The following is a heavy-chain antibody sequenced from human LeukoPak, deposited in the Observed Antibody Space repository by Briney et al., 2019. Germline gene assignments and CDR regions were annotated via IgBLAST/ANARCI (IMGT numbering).Heavy chain of an antibody. CDR2: IYYGGST. CDR1: GGSISSSSYY. Sequence: SETPSLTCTVPGGSISSSSYYWGWIRQPPGEGLEWIGGIYYGGSTYYNPSLKSRVTISVDTSKNQSPPKLSSGTAADTAVYYCARNTPPPSGSYWLYWGQGTLVTVSS. CDR3: ARNTPPPSGSYWLY. J-gene: IGHJ4*02. V-gene: IGHV4-39*06. D-gene: IGHD1-26*01.